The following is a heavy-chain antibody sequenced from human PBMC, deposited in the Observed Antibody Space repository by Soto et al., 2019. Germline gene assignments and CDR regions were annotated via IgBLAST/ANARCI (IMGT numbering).Heavy chain of an antibody. D-gene: IGHD1-26*01. J-gene: IGHJ6*02. CDR3: ARAPSGSQQGGTYYYYYYGMDV. CDR1: GFTFSSYS. Sequence: PGGSLRLSCAASGFTFSSYSMNWVRQAPGKGLEWVSSISSSSSYIYYADSVKGRFTISRDNAKNSLYLQMNSLRAEDTAVYYCARAPSGSQQGGTYYYYYYGMDVWGQGTTVTVSS. CDR2: ISSSSSYI. V-gene: IGHV3-21*01.